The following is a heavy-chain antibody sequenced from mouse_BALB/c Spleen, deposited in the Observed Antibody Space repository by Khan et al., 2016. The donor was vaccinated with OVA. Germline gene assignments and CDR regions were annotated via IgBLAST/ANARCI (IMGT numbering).Heavy chain of an antibody. CDR2: ISNSGSA. J-gene: IGHJ4*01. Sequence: EVQLQESGPGLVKPSQSLSLTCTVTGSSITRDYAWNWIRQFPGNKLEWMGYISNSGSASYNPSLKSRISITRDTSKNQFFLQLNSVTTEDTATXYCASELGRYYAMDYWGQGTSVTVSS. CDR3: ASELGRYYAMDY. V-gene: IGHV3-2*02. D-gene: IGHD4-1*01. CDR1: GSSITRDYA.